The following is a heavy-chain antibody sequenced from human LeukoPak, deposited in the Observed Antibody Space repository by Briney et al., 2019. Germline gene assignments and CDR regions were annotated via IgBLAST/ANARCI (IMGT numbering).Heavy chain of an antibody. CDR3: AIPLGGPYYYYMDV. CDR1: GYTFTSYD. V-gene: IGHV1-8*03. Sequence: EASVKVSCKASGYTFTSYDINWVRQATGQGLEWMEWMNPNSGNTGYAQKFQGRVTITRNTSISTAYMELSSLRSEDTAVYYCAIPLGGPYYYYMDVWGKGTTVTVSS. CDR2: MNPNSGNT. J-gene: IGHJ6*03.